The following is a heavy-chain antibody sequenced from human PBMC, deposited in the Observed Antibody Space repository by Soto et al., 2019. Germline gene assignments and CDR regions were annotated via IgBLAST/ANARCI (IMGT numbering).Heavy chain of an antibody. CDR2: IYYSGST. D-gene: IGHD2-2*01. J-gene: IGHJ5*02. V-gene: IGHV4-31*03. Sequence: QVQLQESGPGLVKPSQTLSLTCTVSGGSISSGGYYWSWIRQHPGKGLEWIGYIYYSGSTYYNPSLTTRVTRSVDTSKNQFSLKLSAVNAAETAVYYCARAVTDIVVVPAAARPPWFDPWGQGTLVTVSS. CDR1: GGSISSGGYY. CDR3: ARAVTDIVVVPAAARPPWFDP.